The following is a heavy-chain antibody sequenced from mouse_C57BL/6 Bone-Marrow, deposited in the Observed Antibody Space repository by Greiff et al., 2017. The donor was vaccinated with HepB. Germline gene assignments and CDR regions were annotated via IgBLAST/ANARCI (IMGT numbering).Heavy chain of an antibody. CDR2: IDPSDSYT. CDR3: ARGGKGFDY. CDR1: GYTFTSYW. J-gene: IGHJ2*01. V-gene: IGHV1-69*01. Sequence: QVQLQQPGAELVMPGASVKLSCKASGYTFTSYWMHWVKQRPGQGLEWIGEIDPSDSYTNYNQKFKGKSTLTVDKSSSTAYMQLRSLTSEDTAVYYCARGGKGFDYWGQGTTLTVSS.